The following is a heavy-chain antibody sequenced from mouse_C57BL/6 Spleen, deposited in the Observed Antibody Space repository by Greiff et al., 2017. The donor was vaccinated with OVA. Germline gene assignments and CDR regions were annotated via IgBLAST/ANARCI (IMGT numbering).Heavy chain of an antibody. J-gene: IGHJ4*01. CDR3: ARGVLYAMDY. D-gene: IGHD5-1*01. CDR1: GYSITSGYY. CDR2: ISYDGSN. Sequence: EVQLQESGPGLVKPSQSLSLTCSVTGYSITSGYYWNWIRQLPGNKLEWMGYISYDGSNNYNPSLKNRISITRDTSKNQFFLKLNSVTTEDTATYYCARGVLYAMDYWGQGTSVTVSS. V-gene: IGHV3-6*01.